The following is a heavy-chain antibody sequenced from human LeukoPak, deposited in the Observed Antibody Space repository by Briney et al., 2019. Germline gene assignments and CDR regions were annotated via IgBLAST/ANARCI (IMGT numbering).Heavy chain of an antibody. CDR3: AKGLICSGGSCYSYYYYGVDV. V-gene: IGHV3-74*01. Sequence: GGSLRLSCAASGFTFSSYWIHWVRHGPGKGLVWVSRINSDGSSTSYADSVKGRFTISRDNAKNTLYLQMNSLRAEDTAVYYCAKGLICSGGSCYSYYYYGVDVWGQGTTVTVSS. J-gene: IGHJ6*02. CDR1: GFTFSSYW. D-gene: IGHD2-15*01. CDR2: INSDGSST.